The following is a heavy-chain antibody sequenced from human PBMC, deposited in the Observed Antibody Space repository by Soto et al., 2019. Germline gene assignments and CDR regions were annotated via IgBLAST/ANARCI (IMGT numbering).Heavy chain of an antibody. CDR1: GSSISSYY. J-gene: IGHJ4*02. D-gene: IGHD2-15*01. CDR2: IYYSGST. V-gene: IGHV4-59*01. Sequence: SETLSLTCTVSGSSISSYYWSWIRQPPGKGLEWIGYIYYSGSTNYNPSLKSRVTISVDTSKNQFSLKLSSVTAADTAVYYCASSAPSPGGYCSGGSCYSVNYWGQGTLVTV. CDR3: ASSAPSPGGYCSGGSCYSVNY.